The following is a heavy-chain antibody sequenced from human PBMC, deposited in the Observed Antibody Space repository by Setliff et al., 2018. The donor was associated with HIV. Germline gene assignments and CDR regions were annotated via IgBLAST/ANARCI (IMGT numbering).Heavy chain of an antibody. V-gene: IGHV4-34*01. CDR3: ARRTYPGSYTPYFDY. CDR2: IYHSGRT. J-gene: IGHJ4*02. D-gene: IGHD1-1*01. Sequence: SETLSLTCAVYGGSFSGHYWSWIRQPPGKGLEWIGTIYHSGRTDYNPSLETRATISVDTSKNQFSLRLTSVTAADTAVYYCARRTYPGSYTPYFDYWGQGTLVTVSS. CDR1: GGSFSGHY.